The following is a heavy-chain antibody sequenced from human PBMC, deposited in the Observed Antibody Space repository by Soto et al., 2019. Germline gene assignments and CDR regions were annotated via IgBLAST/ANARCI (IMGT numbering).Heavy chain of an antibody. CDR3: ARVAAMSSKIDY. Sequence: PSVKVSCKASGYTFTSYAMHWVRQAPGQRLEWMGWINAGNGNTKYSQKFQGRVTITRDTSASTAYMELSSLRSEDTAVYYCARVAAMSSKIDYWGQGTLVTVSS. CDR1: GYTFTSYA. J-gene: IGHJ4*02. V-gene: IGHV1-3*01. CDR2: INAGNGNT. D-gene: IGHD5-18*01.